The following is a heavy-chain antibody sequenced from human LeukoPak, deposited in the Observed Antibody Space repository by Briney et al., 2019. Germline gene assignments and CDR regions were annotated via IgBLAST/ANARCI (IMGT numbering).Heavy chain of an antibody. Sequence: SETLSLTCTVSGGSISSYYWSWIRQPPGKGLEWIGYIYYSGSTNYNPSLKSRVTISVDTSKNQFSLKPSSVTAADTAVYYCARTDSSGWWGYWGQGTLVTVSS. V-gene: IGHV4-59*01. J-gene: IGHJ4*02. CDR1: GGSISSYY. D-gene: IGHD6-19*01. CDR2: IYYSGST. CDR3: ARTDSSGWWGY.